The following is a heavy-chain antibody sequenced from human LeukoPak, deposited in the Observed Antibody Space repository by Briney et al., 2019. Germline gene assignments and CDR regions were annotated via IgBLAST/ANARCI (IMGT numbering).Heavy chain of an antibody. V-gene: IGHV3-48*01. CDR3: TTLSYVWGSYRYSFYYYYYMDV. CDR1: GFTFSSYS. J-gene: IGHJ6*03. CDR2: ISSSSSTI. D-gene: IGHD3-16*02. Sequence: GSLRLSCAASGFTFSSYSMNWVRQAPGKGLERVSYISSSSSTIYYADSVKGRFTISRDNAKNSLYLQMNSLKTEDTAVHYCTTLSYVWGSYRYSFYYYYYMDVWGKGTTVTISS.